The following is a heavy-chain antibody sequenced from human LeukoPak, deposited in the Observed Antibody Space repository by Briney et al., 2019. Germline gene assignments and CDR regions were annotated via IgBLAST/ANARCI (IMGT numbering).Heavy chain of an antibody. J-gene: IGHJ4*02. V-gene: IGHV4-59*08. D-gene: IGHD6-19*01. CDR1: GGSISSYY. Sequence: PSETLSLTCTVSGGSISSYYWNWIRQPLGKGLEWIGDIYYSGSTNYNPSLKSRVTISLDTSKNQFSLKLSSVTAADTAVYYCARQWGSSGWYAYWGQGTLVTVSS. CDR3: ARQWGSSGWYAY. CDR2: IYYSGST.